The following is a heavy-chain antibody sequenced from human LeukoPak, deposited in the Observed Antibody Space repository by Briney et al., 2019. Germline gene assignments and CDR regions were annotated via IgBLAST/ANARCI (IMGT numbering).Heavy chain of an antibody. V-gene: IGHV3-23*01. D-gene: IGHD6-19*01. CDR2: ISGSGGST. CDR3: AKDRGMGSGWYLLDY. CDR1: GFTFSSYA. Sequence: PGGSLRLSCAASGFTFSSYAMSWVRQAPGKGLEWVSAISGSGGSTYYADSVKGRFTISRDNSKNTLYLQMNSLRAEDTAVYYCAKDRGMGSGWYLLDYWGQGTLVTVSS. J-gene: IGHJ4*02.